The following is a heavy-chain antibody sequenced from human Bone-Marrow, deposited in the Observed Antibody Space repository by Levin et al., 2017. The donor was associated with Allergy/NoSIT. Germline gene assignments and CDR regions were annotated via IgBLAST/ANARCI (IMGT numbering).Heavy chain of an antibody. CDR3: VKEACSIGRGSCLGRVSYYYYYGLDV. CDR1: TYTFDMSV. D-gene: IGHD5/OR15-5a*01. CDR2: ISRTGDRT. Sequence: AASVKVSCVGSTYTFDMSVMSWVRQSPGRGLEWVSAISRTGDRTYYADSVRGRFTISRDNSKNTMFLQMNSLRAEDTAVYYCVKEACSIGRGSCLGRVSYYYYYGLDVWGQGTTVTVSS. V-gene: IGHV3-23*01. J-gene: IGHJ6*02.